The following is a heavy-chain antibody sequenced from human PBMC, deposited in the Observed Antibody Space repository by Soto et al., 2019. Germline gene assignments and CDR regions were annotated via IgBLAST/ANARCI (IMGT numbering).Heavy chain of an antibody. CDR2: INHSGST. Sequence: PTETLSITCDVYGGSFSSYCWSWIRQPPGKGLEWIGEINHSGSTNYNPSLKSRVTISVDTSKNQFSLKLSSVTAADTAVYYCARKDYIWGSYRWALWYFDYWGQGTLVTVSS. D-gene: IGHD3-16*02. CDR1: GGSFSSYC. V-gene: IGHV4-34*01. CDR3: ARKDYIWGSYRWALWYFDY. J-gene: IGHJ4*02.